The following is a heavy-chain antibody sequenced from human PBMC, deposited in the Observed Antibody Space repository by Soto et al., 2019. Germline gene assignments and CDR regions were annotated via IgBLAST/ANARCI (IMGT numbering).Heavy chain of an antibody. CDR2: INHSGST. CDR3: ARGLGDGDAFDI. V-gene: IGHV4-34*01. Sequence: SETLSLTCAVYGGXFSGYYXSWIXQPPGKGLEWIGEINHSGSTNYNPSLKSRVTISVDTSKNQFSLKLSSVTAADTAVYYCARGLGDGDAFDIWGQGTMVTVSS. CDR1: GGXFSGYY. D-gene: IGHD3-16*01. J-gene: IGHJ3*02.